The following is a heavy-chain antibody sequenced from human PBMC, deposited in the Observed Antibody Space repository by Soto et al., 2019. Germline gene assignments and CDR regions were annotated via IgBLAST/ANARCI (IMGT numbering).Heavy chain of an antibody. Sequence: EVQLLESGGGLVQPGGSLRLSCAASGFTFSSYAMSWVRQAPGKGLEWVSAISGSGGSTYYADSVKGRFTISRDNSKKTLYLQMNSLRAEESAVYYGAKGGPGGPMVRGSWGGYFDLWGRGTLATVSS. D-gene: IGHD3-10*01. CDR3: AKGGPGGPMVRGSWGGYFDL. CDR2: ISGSGGST. CDR1: GFTFSSYA. V-gene: IGHV3-23*01. J-gene: IGHJ2*01.